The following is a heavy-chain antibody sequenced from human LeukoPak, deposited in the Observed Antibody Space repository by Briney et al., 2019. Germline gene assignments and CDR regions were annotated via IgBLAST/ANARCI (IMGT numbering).Heavy chain of an antibody. J-gene: IGHJ5*02. Sequence: GGSLRLSCAASGFTFSNAWMSWVRQAPGKGLEWVGRIKSKTDGGTTDYAAPVKGRFTISRDDSKNTPYLQMNSLKTEDTAVYYCTTDRLEYCSSTSCYGWFDPWGQGTLVTVSS. V-gene: IGHV3-15*01. CDR3: TTDRLEYCSSTSCYGWFDP. CDR2: IKSKTDGGTT. CDR1: GFTFSNAW. D-gene: IGHD2-2*01.